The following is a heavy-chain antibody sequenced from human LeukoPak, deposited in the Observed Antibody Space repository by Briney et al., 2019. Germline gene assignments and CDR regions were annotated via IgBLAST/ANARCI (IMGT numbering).Heavy chain of an antibody. Sequence: PSQTLSLTCTVSGGSISSGDYYWSWIRQPPGKGLEWIGYIYYSGSTYYNPPLKSRITISVDTSKKQFSLKLSSVTAADTAVYYCAREDRLEDAFDIWGQGTMVTVSS. CDR1: GGSISSGDYY. V-gene: IGHV4-30-4*01. D-gene: IGHD5-12*01. J-gene: IGHJ3*02. CDR3: AREDRLEDAFDI. CDR2: IYYSGST.